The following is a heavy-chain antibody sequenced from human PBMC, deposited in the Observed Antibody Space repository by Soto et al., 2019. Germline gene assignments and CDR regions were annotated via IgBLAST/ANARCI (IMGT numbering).Heavy chain of an antibody. CDR1: GFTFSSYA. Sequence: PGGSLRLSCAASGFTFSSYAMHWVRQAPGKGLEWVAVISYDGSNKYYADSVKGRFTISRDNSKNTLYLQMNSLRAEDTAVYYWARVAGYSGFGGGDYWGQGTLVTVS. D-gene: IGHD5-12*01. CDR3: ARVAGYSGFGGGDY. J-gene: IGHJ4*02. V-gene: IGHV3-30-3*01. CDR2: ISYDGSNK.